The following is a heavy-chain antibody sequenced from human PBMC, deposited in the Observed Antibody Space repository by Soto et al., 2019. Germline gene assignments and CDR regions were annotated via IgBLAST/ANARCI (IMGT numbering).Heavy chain of an antibody. CDR3: XXXXXXXXXXLDH. Sequence: EVLLLESGGGLVQPGGSLRLSCAASGFTFSSYAMNWVRQAPGKGLEWVSVISGSDSSTYYADSVKGRFTISRDNSKNTLYVQMXXXXAXXXAVXXXXXXXXXXXXXLDHWGQGTRVTVSS. CDR1: GFTFSSYA. CDR2: ISGSDSST. J-gene: IGHJ4*02. V-gene: IGHV3-23*01.